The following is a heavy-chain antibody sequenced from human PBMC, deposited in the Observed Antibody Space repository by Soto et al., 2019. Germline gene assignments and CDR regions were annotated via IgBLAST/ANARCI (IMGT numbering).Heavy chain of an antibody. CDR3: ARGGVVPVIYGMDV. CDR1: GFTFSSYA. D-gene: IGHD2-2*01. J-gene: IGHJ6*02. CDR2: ISYDGSNK. V-gene: IGHV3-30-3*01. Sequence: GSLRLSCAASGFTFSSYAMHWVRQAPGKGLEWVAVISYDGSNKYYADSVKGRFTISRDNSKNTLYLQMNSLRAEDTAVYYCARGGVVPVIYGMDVWGQGTTVTVSS.